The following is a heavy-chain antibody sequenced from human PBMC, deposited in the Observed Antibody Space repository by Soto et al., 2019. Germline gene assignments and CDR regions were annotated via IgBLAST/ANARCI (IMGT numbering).Heavy chain of an antibody. CDR3: ARPLVAPVAGPYYYGMDV. CDR2: IWYDGNTK. D-gene: IGHD6-19*01. CDR1: GFTFNTYG. Sequence: PGGSLRLSCAASGFTFNTYGFNWVRQAPGKGLEWVAVIWYDGNTKYYADSVKGRFTISRDNLKNTLCLQMNSLTAEDTAVYYCARPLVAPVAGPYYYGMDVWGQGTTVTVSS. J-gene: IGHJ6*02. V-gene: IGHV3-33*01.